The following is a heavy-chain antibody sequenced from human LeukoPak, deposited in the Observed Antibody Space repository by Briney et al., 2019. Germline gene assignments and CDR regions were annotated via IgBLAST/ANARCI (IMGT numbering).Heavy chain of an antibody. V-gene: IGHV4-59*01. CDR3: ARSPGGDYANFFDY. CDR2: IYYSGST. Sequence: PSETLSLTCTVSGGSITSYYWSWIRQPPGKGLELIGYIYYSGSTNYNPSLKSRVTISVDTSKNQFSLKLSSVTAADTAVYYCARSPGGDYANFFDYWGQGTLVTVSS. J-gene: IGHJ4*02. CDR1: GGSITSYY. D-gene: IGHD4-17*01.